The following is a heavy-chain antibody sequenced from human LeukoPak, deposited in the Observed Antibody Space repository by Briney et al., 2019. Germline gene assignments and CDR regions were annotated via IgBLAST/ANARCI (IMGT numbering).Heavy chain of an antibody. Sequence: PGGSLRLSCAASGFAVNINYMTWVRQAPGKGLEWVSVIHSGGSTYYADSVKSRFTISRDNSKNTLYLQMNSLRAEDTAVYYCARIAASGSGPFDYWGQGTLVAVSS. D-gene: IGHD6-13*01. CDR3: ARIAASGSGPFDY. V-gene: IGHV3-66*01. CDR2: IHSGGST. CDR1: GFAVNINY. J-gene: IGHJ4*02.